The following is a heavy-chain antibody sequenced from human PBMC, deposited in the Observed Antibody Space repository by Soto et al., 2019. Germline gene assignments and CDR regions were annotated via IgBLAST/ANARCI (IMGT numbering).Heavy chain of an antibody. CDR3: ARDASTSWHYLDY. CDR1: GGSISSGGYY. Sequence: QVQLQESGPGLVKPSQTLSLTCTVSGGSISSGGYYWSWIRQHPEKGLEWIGHIYHSGNTYYNPSLKSRVTISVDTSKNLFSLKLSSVTAADTAVYYCARDASTSWHYLDYWGQGTLVTVSS. J-gene: IGHJ4*02. CDR2: IYHSGNT. V-gene: IGHV4-31*03. D-gene: IGHD6-13*01.